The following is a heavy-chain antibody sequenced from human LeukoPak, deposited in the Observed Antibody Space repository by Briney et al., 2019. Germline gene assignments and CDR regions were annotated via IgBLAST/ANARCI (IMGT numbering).Heavy chain of an antibody. Sequence: ASVKVSCKASGYTFTGYYMHWVRQAPGQGLEWMGWINPNSGGTNYAQEFQGWVTMTRDTSISTAYMELSRLRSDDTAVYYCARDTGGGWFDPWGQGTLVTVSS. V-gene: IGHV1-2*04. D-gene: IGHD4-23*01. CDR2: INPNSGGT. CDR1: GYTFTGYY. J-gene: IGHJ5*02. CDR3: ARDTGGGWFDP.